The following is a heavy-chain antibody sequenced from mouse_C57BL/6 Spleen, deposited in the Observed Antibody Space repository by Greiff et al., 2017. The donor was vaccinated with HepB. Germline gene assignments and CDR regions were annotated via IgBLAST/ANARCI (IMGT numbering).Heavy chain of an antibody. D-gene: IGHD1-1*01. V-gene: IGHV1-53*01. CDR3: ARDGSRVWYFDV. J-gene: IGHJ1*03. Sequence: QVQLQQPGTELVKPGASVKLSCKASGYTFTSYWMHWVKQRPGQGLEWIGNINPSNGGTNYNEKFKSKATLTVDKSSSTAYMQRSSLTSEDSAVYYCARDGSRVWYFDVWGTGTTVTVSS. CDR2: INPSNGGT. CDR1: GYTFTSYW.